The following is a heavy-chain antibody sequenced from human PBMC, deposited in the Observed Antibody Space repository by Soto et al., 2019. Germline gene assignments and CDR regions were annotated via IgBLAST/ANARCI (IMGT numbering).Heavy chain of an antibody. CDR3: ARWGTTGGFDL. Sequence: QLQLVESGGGVVQPGTSLRLSCAASGFMFKSYVMHWVRQAPGKGLEWVALTSYDGSNNYYGDSVKGRFTVSRDNSKHTLHLQMDSLRPEDTALYSCARWGTTGGFDLWGQGTLVSVSS. D-gene: IGHD3-16*01. J-gene: IGHJ5*02. CDR1: GFMFKSYV. CDR2: TSYDGSNN. V-gene: IGHV3-30*19.